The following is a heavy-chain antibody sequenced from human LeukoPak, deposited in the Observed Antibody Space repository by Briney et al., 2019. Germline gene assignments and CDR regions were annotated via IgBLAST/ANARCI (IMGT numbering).Heavy chain of an antibody. Sequence: PGGSLRLSCAASGFTFSSYSMNWVRQAPGKGLEWVSSISSSSTYIYCADSVKGRFTISRDNAKNSLYLQMNSLRAEDTAFYYCARDLTTSSTAYLQHWGQGTLVTVSS. CDR3: ARDLTTSSTAYLQH. V-gene: IGHV3-21*01. D-gene: IGHD6-6*01. J-gene: IGHJ1*01. CDR2: ISSSSTYI. CDR1: GFTFSSYS.